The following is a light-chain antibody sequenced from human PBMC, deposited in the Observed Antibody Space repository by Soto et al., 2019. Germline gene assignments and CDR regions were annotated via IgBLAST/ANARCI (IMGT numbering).Light chain of an antibody. Sequence: QSALTQPASVSGSPGQSITISCTGTSSDVGTYDLVSWYQQHPGKAPKLMIYEGNKRPSGVSNRFSGSKSGNTVSLTISGLQADDEADYYCCSYAGSSSATWVFGGGTKVTVL. J-gene: IGLJ3*02. V-gene: IGLV2-23*01. CDR2: EGN. CDR1: SSDVGTYDL. CDR3: CSYAGSSSATWV.